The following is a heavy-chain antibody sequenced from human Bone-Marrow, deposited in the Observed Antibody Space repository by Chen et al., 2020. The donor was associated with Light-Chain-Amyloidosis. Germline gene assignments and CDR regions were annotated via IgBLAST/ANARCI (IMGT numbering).Heavy chain of an antibody. CDR3: XRDPPGGRSPLDY. D-gene: IGHD1-26*01. CDR1: GYTFSDYY. J-gene: IGHJ4*02. V-gene: IGHV1-2*02. CDR2: IXPXXXXT. Sequence: QVQLVQSGAEVKKPGASVKVSCQASGYTFSDYYMHWVRQAPGQGLEWMGXIXPXXXXTNYAQXXXXXXXXXXXXXXXXXXXXXXXXXXXXXXXXXCXRDPPGGRSPLDYWSQGTL.